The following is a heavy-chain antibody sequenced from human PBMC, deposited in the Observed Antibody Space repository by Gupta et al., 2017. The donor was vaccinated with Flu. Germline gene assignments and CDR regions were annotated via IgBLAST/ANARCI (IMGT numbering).Heavy chain of an antibody. J-gene: IGHJ4*02. CDR2: IWYDGSNK. Sequence: VGQAPGKGLEWVAVIWYDGSNKYYADSVKGRFTISRDNSKNTLYLQMNSLRAEDTAVYYCAREGSGVSYFDYWGQGTLVTVSS. CDR3: AREGSGVSYFDY. V-gene: IGHV3-33*01. D-gene: IGHD1-26*01.